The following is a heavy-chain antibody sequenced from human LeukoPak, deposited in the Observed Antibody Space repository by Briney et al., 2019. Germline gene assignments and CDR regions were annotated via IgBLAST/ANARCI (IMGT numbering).Heavy chain of an antibody. J-gene: IGHJ4*02. V-gene: IGHV3-23*01. CDR3: AKDPYNYYGSGSYCDY. CDR1: GFTFSSYA. D-gene: IGHD3-10*01. Sequence: GGSLRLSCAASGFTFSSYAMSWVRQAPGKGLEWVSAISGSGGSTYYADSVKGRFTISRDNSKNTLYLQMNSLRAEDTAVYCCAKDPYNYYGSGSYCDYWGQGTLVTVSS. CDR2: ISGSGGST.